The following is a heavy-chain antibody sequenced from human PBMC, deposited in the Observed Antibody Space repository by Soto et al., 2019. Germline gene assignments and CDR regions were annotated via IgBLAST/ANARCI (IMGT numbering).Heavy chain of an antibody. D-gene: IGHD3-3*01. CDR1: GFTFSNYG. V-gene: IGHV3-23*01. CDR3: AKKVTIYAVDPADY. J-gene: IGHJ4*02. Sequence: EVQLLESGGGLVQPGGSLRLSCAASGFTFSNYGMSWVRQAPGKGLEWVSVMSGSGDDAYYADSVKGRFTSSRDNSKNMLYLQMNSLRAADTAVYFCAKKVTIYAVDPADYWGQGTQVAVSS. CDR2: MSGSGDDA.